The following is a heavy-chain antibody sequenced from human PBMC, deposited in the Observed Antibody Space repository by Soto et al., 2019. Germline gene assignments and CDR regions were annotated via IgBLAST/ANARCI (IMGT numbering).Heavy chain of an antibody. J-gene: IGHJ4*02. D-gene: IGHD1-26*01. V-gene: IGHV3-21*01. CDR2: ITDSSDYI. Sequence: PGGSLRLCCVASGFAFGNYVMIWVRQAPGKGLEWVSSITDSSDYIYYADSVKGRFTISRDNAKNSLHLQMNGLRADDTAVYYCAREGATQSSPDYWGQGTLVTVSS. CDR3: AREGATQSSPDY. CDR1: GFAFGNYV.